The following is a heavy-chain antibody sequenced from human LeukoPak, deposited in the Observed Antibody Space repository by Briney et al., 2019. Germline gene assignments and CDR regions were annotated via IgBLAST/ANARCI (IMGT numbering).Heavy chain of an antibody. D-gene: IGHD6-13*01. J-gene: IGHJ3*02. CDR1: GFTFNSYA. Sequence: QPGGSLRLSCAASGFTFNSYAMSWVRQAPGKGLEWVSVIYSGGSTYYADSVKGRFTISRDNSKNTLYLQMNSLRAEDTAVYYCARVPLGIAAAGHDAFDIWGQGTMVTVSS. CDR3: ARVPLGIAAAGHDAFDI. CDR2: IYSGGST. V-gene: IGHV3-53*01.